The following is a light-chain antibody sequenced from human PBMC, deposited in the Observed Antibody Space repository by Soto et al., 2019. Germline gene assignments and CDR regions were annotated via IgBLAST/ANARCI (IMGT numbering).Light chain of an antibody. J-gene: IGKJ1*01. CDR2: RAS. CDR3: QQYYSTPRT. V-gene: IGKV4-1*01. Sequence: DIVMTQSPDFLAVSLGERATINCKSSQSVLYSSNNKNYLAWYQQKPGQPPKLLIYRASTRESGVPDRFSGSGSGTDFTLTISSLQAEDVAVYYCQQYYSTPRTFGQGTKVDIK. CDR1: QSVLYSSNNKNY.